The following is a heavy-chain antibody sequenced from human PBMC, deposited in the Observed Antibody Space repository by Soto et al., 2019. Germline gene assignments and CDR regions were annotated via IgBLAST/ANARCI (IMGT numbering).Heavy chain of an antibody. CDR3: ARGPRIPVGKSFDY. V-gene: IGHV3-48*03. Sequence: GGSLRRSCAASGFTFRTFEMNGGRQAPGKGLEWVSSISSASTTIYYADSVKGRFTISRDNAQNSLDLLMNNLRSEDTGIYYCARGPRIPVGKSFDYWGQGTVVTVSS. CDR2: ISSASTTI. J-gene: IGHJ4*02. CDR1: GFTFRTFE. D-gene: IGHD6-19*01.